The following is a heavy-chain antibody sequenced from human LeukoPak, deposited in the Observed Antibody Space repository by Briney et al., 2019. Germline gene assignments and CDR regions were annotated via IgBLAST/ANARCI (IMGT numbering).Heavy chain of an antibody. CDR1: GYTFTGYY. J-gene: IGHJ4*02. V-gene: IGHV1-2*02. CDR3: ARVDELVFFDY. D-gene: IGHD6-6*01. CDR2: ISPNSGGT. Sequence: ASVKVSCKASGYTFTGYYMHWVRQAPGQGLEWMGWISPNSGGTNCAQNFQGRVTMTRDTSISTAYMELSSLRYDDTAVYYCARVDELVFFDYWGQGTLVTVSS.